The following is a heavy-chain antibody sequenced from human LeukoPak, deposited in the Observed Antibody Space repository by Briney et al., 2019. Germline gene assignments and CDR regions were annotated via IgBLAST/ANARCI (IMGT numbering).Heavy chain of an antibody. Sequence: ASVKVSCKASGYTFTSYDINWVRQATGQGLEWMGWMNPNSGNTGYAQKFQGRVTMTRNTSISTAYMELSSLRSEDTAVYYCARVEKTDPRTTVTTGPGWFDPWGQGTLVTVSS. CDR3: ARVEKTDPRTTVTTGPGWFDP. CDR2: MNPNSGNT. D-gene: IGHD4-17*01. J-gene: IGHJ5*02. V-gene: IGHV1-8*01. CDR1: GYTFTSYD.